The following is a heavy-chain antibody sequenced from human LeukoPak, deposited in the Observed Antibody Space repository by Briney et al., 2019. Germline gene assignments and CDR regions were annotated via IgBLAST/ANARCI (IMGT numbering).Heavy chain of an antibody. Sequence: GGSLRLSCAASGFTFSSYGMHRVRQAPGKGLEWVASIRYDGSNKYYADSVKGRFTISRDNSKNTLYLQMNSLRAEDTAVYYCAKDYARSSYYYYYYYMDVWGKGTTVAVSS. CDR3: AKDYARSSYYYYYYYMDV. J-gene: IGHJ6*03. CDR2: IRYDGSNK. CDR1: GFTFSSYG. V-gene: IGHV3-30*02. D-gene: IGHD6-6*01.